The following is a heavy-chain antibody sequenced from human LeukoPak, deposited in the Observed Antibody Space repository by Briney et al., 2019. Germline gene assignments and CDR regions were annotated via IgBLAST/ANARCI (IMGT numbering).Heavy chain of an antibody. CDR2: SYYNGNT. D-gene: IGHD3-22*01. CDR1: GGSISSYY. J-gene: IGHJ4*02. Sequence: SETLSLTCTVSGGSISSYYWSWIRQPPGKGLEWIGYSYYNGNTNYNPSLKSRVTISVDTSKNQFSLKLSSMTAADTAVYYCAREGTLDSSGYYLGYWGQGTLVTVSS. V-gene: IGHV4-59*01. CDR3: AREGTLDSSGYYLGY.